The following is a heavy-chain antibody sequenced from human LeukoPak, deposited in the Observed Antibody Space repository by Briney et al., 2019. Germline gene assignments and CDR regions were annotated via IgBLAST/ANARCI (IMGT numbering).Heavy chain of an antibody. CDR2: IRSKAYGGTA. Sequence: PGGSLRLSCTASGLLFGDYAVTWVRQVPGKGLEWLGFIRSKAYGGTAEYAASVKGRFTISRDDSKSIAYVQMNSLKTEDTAVYYCAVQIVPSDNWFDPWGQGTLVTASS. J-gene: IGHJ5*02. V-gene: IGHV3-49*04. CDR1: GLLFGDYA. D-gene: IGHD1-26*01. CDR3: AVQIVPSDNWFDP.